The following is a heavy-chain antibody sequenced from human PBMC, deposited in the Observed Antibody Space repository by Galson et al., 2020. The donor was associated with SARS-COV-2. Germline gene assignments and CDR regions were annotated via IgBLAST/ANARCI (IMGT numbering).Heavy chain of an antibody. CDR3: ARGRPRSSWT. J-gene: IGHJ4*02. CDR1: GFTFSSYA. D-gene: IGHD6-13*01. V-gene: IGHV3-30*04. CDR2: ISYDGSNK. Sequence: GGSLRLSCAASGFTFSSYAMHWVRQAPGKGLEWVAVISYDGSNKYYADSVKGRFTISRDNSKNTLYLQMNSLRAEDTAVYYCARGRPRSSWTWGQGTLVTVSS.